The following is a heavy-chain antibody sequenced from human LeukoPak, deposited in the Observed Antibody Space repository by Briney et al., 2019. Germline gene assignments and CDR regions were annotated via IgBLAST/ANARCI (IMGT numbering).Heavy chain of an antibody. CDR1: GFTFSDYY. Sequence: GGSLRLSCAASGFTFSDYYMSWIRQAPGKGLEWVSYISSSGSTIYYADSVKGRFTISRDNAKNSLYLQMNSLRAEDTAVYYWATIAAGTLDFQHWGQGTLVTVSS. CDR3: ATIAAGTLDFQH. V-gene: IGHV3-11*01. D-gene: IGHD6-13*01. CDR2: ISSSGSTI. J-gene: IGHJ1*01.